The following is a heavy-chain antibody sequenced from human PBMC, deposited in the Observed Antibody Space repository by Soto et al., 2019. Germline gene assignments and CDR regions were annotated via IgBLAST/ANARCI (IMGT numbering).Heavy chain of an antibody. CDR2: IDSRAATI. D-gene: IGHD4-17*01. V-gene: IGHV3-48*04. J-gene: IGHJ4*02. CDR3: ARTDYGENFDY. Sequence: HPGGSLRLACAASGFTFTNYGMNWARQAPGMGLEWVAHIDSRAATISYADSVRGRFTISRDDAKNSLYLQMNSLRAEDTAVYYCARTDYGENFDYWGQGTLVTVSS. CDR1: GFTFTNYG.